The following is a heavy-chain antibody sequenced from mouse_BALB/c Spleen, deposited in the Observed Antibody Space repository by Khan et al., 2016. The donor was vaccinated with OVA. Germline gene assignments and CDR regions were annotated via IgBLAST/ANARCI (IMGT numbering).Heavy chain of an antibody. CDR1: GFTFSNYG. J-gene: IGHJ3*01. CDR2: ISSASTYT. V-gene: IGHV5-6*02. CDR3: ASHLTGSFAY. D-gene: IGHD4-1*01. Sequence: DVKLVESGGDLVKPGGSLKLSCAASGFTFSNYGMSWVRQTPDKRLEWVATISSASTYTFYPDSVKGRLTISRDNAKNTLYLQMSSLKSEDTAMYYCASHLTGSFAYWGQGTLVTVSA.